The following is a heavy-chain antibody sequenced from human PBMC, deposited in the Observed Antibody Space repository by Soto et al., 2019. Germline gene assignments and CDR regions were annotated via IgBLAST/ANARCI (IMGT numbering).Heavy chain of an antibody. CDR3: ARTLFYGSGSYDSPFGY. Sequence: TSETLSLTCTVSGGSISSYYWSWIRQPPGKGLEWIGYIYYSGSTNYNPSLKSRVTISVGTSKNQFSLKLSSVTAADTAVYYCARTLFYGSGSYDSPFGYWGQGSLVTVS. V-gene: IGHV4-59*08. CDR1: GGSISSYY. D-gene: IGHD3-10*01. CDR2: IYYSGST. J-gene: IGHJ4*02.